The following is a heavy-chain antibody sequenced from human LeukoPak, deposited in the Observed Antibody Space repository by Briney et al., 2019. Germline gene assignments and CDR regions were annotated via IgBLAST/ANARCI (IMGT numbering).Heavy chain of an antibody. CDR2: ISYDGSNK. V-gene: IGHV3-30*04. Sequence: GRSLRLSCAASGFTFSSYAMHWVRQAPGKGLEWVAVISYDGSNKYYADSVKGRFTISRDNSKNTLYLQMNSLRAEDTAVYYCARTVGATIDAFDIWGQGTMVTVSS. CDR3: ARTVGATIDAFDI. CDR1: GFTFSSYA. J-gene: IGHJ3*02. D-gene: IGHD1-26*01.